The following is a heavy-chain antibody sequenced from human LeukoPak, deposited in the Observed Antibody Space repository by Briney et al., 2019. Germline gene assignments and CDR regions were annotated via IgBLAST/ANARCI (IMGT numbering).Heavy chain of an antibody. J-gene: IGHJ4*02. CDR3: ARLGSGYLVDY. CDR2: IYSGGST. D-gene: IGHD3-3*01. CDR1: VFTLSSNY. Sequence: GGSLRLSCAASVFTLSSNYISWVRQAPGKGLEGVSVIYSGGSTFYSDSVKGRFSISRDNSKNTLYLQLNSLRVEDTVVYYCARLGSGYLVDYWGQGTLVTVSS. V-gene: IGHV3-66*04.